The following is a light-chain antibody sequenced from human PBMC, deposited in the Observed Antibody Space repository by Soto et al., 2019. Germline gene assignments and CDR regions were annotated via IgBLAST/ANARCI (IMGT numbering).Light chain of an antibody. CDR3: SSYTSSSTVYV. CDR2: DVS. J-gene: IGLJ1*01. CDR1: SSDVGGYNY. Sequence: QSALTQPASVSGSPGQSITISCTGTSSDVGGYNYVSWYQQHPGKAPKLMIYDVSNRPSGVSNRFSGSKSGNTASLTVSGXXXXXXXXXXCSSYTSSSTVYVFGTGTKVTVL. V-gene: IGLV2-14*01.